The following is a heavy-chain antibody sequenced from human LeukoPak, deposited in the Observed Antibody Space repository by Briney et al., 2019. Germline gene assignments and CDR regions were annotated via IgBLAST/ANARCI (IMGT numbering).Heavy chain of an antibody. J-gene: IGHJ5*02. CDR1: GYTFTGYY. Sequence: ASVKVSCKPSGYTFTGYYMHWVRQAPGQGLEWMGRINPNSGGTNYAQKFQGRATMTRDTSISTAYMELSRLRSDDTAVYYCARDRIAAAGQLYNWFDPWGQGTLVTVSS. CDR3: ARDRIAAAGQLYNWFDP. D-gene: IGHD6-13*01. V-gene: IGHV1-2*06. CDR2: INPNSGGT.